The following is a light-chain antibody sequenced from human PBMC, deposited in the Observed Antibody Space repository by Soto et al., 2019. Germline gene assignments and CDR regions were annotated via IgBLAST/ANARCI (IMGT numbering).Light chain of an antibody. J-gene: IGKJ4*01. V-gene: IGKV3-11*01. CDR2: GAS. CDR1: QSVGAQ. Sequence: EVVLTQYPATLSLSPGERATLSCRASQSVGAQFAWYQQKPGQSPRLLIYGASNRASAISARFSGSGSGTDSALTIASLEAEDSAVYYCQQRNYGGSFGGGTRVEIK. CDR3: QQRNYGGS.